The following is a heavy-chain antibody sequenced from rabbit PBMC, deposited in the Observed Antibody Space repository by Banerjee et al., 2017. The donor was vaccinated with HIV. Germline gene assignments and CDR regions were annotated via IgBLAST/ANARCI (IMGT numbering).Heavy chain of an antibody. D-gene: IGHD4-2*01. CDR2: IYTVSGST. CDR1: GFDFSSNA. J-gene: IGHJ4*01. Sequence: QEQLEESGGGLVQPEGSLTLTCKASGFDFSSNAMCWVRQAPGKGLEWIACIYTVSGSTTYASWAKGRFTITRSTSLNTVDLKMTSLTAADTATYFCARAYAGGNWYLNLWGPGTLVTVS. CDR3: ARAYAGGNWYLNL. V-gene: IGHV1S47*01.